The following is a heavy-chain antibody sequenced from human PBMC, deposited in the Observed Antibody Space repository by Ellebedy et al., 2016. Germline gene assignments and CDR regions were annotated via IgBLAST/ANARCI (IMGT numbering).Heavy chain of an antibody. CDR2: ISSSSSYI. CDR1: GFTFSSYS. V-gene: IGHV3-21*04. Sequence: GGSLRLXCAASGFTFSSYSMNWVRQAPGKGLEWVSSISSSSSYIYYADSVKGRFTISRDNAKNLLFLQLNGLRAEDTAVYYCAREGGRYVYFDYWGQGTLVTVSS. D-gene: IGHD3-16*01. CDR3: AREGGRYVYFDY. J-gene: IGHJ4*02.